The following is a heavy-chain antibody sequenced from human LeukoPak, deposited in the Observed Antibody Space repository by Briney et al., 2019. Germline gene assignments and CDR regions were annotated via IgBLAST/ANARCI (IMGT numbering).Heavy chain of an antibody. J-gene: IGHJ4*02. D-gene: IGHD1-26*01. CDR1: GFTFNSHW. Sequence: GGSLRLSCAASGFTFNSHWMHWVRQAPGRGLVWVSGISADGSSTRYADSVNGRFTISRDNDKNTLYLQMNSLRAEDTAVYYCGRDGQGSTPLDYWGQGTRVTVSS. V-gene: IGHV3-74*01. CDR3: GRDGQGSTPLDY. CDR2: ISADGSST.